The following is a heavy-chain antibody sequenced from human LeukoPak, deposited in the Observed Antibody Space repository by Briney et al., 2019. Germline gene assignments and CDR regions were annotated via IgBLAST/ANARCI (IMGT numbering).Heavy chain of an antibody. CDR3: AKDGYCGSARCYGWFDP. D-gene: IGHD2-2*03. J-gene: IGHJ5*02. CDR1: GFTFSSYA. Sequence: GGSLRLSCAASGFTFSSYAMSWVRQAPGKGLEWVSAISGSGGSTYYADSVKGRFTTSRDNSKNTLYLQMNSLRAEDTAVYYCAKDGYCGSARCYGWFDPWGQGTLVTVSS. V-gene: IGHV3-23*01. CDR2: ISGSGGST.